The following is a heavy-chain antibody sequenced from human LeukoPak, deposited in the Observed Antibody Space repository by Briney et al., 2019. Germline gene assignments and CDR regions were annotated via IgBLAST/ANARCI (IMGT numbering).Heavy chain of an antibody. D-gene: IGHD5-12*01. V-gene: IGHV1-18*01. J-gene: IGHJ4*02. Sequence: GASVTVSCEASGFTFVNYGFTWVRQAPGQGLEWMGWIANNGNTNYAQHLQGRLTLTTDLTTSTAYMELRSLISGDTAVYYCASGSSMVATAYWGQGTLVTVSS. CDR1: GFTFVNYG. CDR3: ASGSSMVATAY. CDR2: IANNGNT.